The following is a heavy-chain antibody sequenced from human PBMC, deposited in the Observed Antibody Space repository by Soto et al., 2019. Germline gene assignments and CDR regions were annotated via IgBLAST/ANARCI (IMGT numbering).Heavy chain of an antibody. D-gene: IGHD3-16*01. Sequence: ASVKVSCKTSGYIFSDYLIHWVRQAPGQGLEWMGWVRPNGGGTHYAQKFQGRVTMTRDTSLGTAYMDLGRLTSDDTAVYYCVREDGHGGKFAYSGPATLVTVS. CDR3: VREDGHGGKFAY. J-gene: IGHJ4*02. CDR1: GYIFSDYL. V-gene: IGHV1-2*02. CDR2: VRPNGGGT.